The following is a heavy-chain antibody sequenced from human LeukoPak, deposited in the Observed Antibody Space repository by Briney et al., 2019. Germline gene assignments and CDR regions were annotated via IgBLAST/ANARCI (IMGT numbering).Heavy chain of an antibody. CDR2: ISAYNGNT. Sequence: ASVKVSCKASGYTFTSYGISWVRQAPGQGLEWMGWISAYNGNTNYAQKLQGRVTMTTDTSTSTAYMELRSLRSDDTAVYYCARDLVQRVSSGFRPWLVAGVKKAFDIWGQGTMVTVSS. J-gene: IGHJ3*02. CDR3: ARDLVQRVSSGFRPWLVAGVKKAFDI. D-gene: IGHD6-19*01. CDR1: GYTFTSYG. V-gene: IGHV1-18*01.